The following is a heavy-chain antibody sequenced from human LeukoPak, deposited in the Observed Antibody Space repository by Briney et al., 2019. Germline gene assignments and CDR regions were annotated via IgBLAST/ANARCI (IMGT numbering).Heavy chain of an antibody. CDR3: ARGNWYLDY. V-gene: IGHV4-59*01. Sequence: SETLSLTCTVSGGSTSSYYWSWIRQPPGKGLEWIGYIYYSGSINYNPSLKSRVTISVDTSKNQFSLKVSSVTAADTAVYYCARGNWYLDYWGQGTLVTVSS. J-gene: IGHJ4*02. CDR1: GGSTSSYY. D-gene: IGHD1-1*01. CDR2: IYYSGSI.